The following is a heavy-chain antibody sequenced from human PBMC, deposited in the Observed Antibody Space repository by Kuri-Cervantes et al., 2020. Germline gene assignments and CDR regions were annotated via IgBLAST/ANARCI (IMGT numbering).Heavy chain of an antibody. D-gene: IGHD3-10*01. CDR1: GYSISSGYY. Sequence: SQTLSLTCAVSGYSISSGYYWGWIRRPPGKGLEWIGSIYHSGSTYYNPSLKSRVTISVDTSKNQFSLKLSSVTAADTAVYYCARVRGGYYYYGMDVWGQGTTVTVSS. CDR3: ARVRGGYYYYGMDV. V-gene: IGHV4-38-2*01. J-gene: IGHJ6*02. CDR2: IYHSGST.